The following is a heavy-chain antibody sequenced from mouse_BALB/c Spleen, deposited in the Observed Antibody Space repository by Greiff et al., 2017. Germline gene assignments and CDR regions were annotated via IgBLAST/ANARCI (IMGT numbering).Heavy chain of an antibody. V-gene: IGHV14-3*02. Sequence: VQLQQSGAELVKPGASVKLSCTASGFNIKDTYMHWVKQRPVQGLEWIGRIDPANGNTKYDPKFQGKATITADTSSNTAYLQLSSLTSEDTAVYYCAMGITTDAMDYWDQGTSVTVSS. D-gene: IGHD1-1*01. CDR1: GFNIKDTY. CDR2: IDPANGNT. CDR3: AMGITTDAMDY. J-gene: IGHJ4*01.